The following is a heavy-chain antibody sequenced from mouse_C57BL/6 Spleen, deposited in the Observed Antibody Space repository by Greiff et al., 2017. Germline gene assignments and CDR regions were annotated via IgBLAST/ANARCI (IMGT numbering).Heavy chain of an antibody. CDR1: GFTFSSYA. Sequence: EVHLVESGEGLVKPGGSLKLSCAASGFTFSSYAMSWVRQTPEKRLEWVAYISSGGDYIYYADTVKGRFTISRDNARNTLYLQMSSLKSEDTAMYYCTSDYGNYGAYWGQGTLVTVSA. D-gene: IGHD2-1*01. CDR3: TSDYGNYGAY. J-gene: IGHJ3*01. V-gene: IGHV5-9-1*02. CDR2: ISSGGDYI.